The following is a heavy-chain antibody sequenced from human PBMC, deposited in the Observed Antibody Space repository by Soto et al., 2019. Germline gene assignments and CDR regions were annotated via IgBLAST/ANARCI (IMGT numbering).Heavy chain of an antibody. D-gene: IGHD2-21*01. CDR2: ISGGASDK. CDR3: VREDWHRFAS. Sequence: EVQLVESGGRLVQPGGSLRLSCAASGFMFSAYWMSWVRQDPGKGLEWVATISGGASDKFYVDSVKGRFTISRDDSKNTLYLQMNSLRDEDTVVYYCVREDWHRFASWGQGTLVTVSS. CDR1: GFMFSAYW. J-gene: IGHJ4*02. V-gene: IGHV3-7*01.